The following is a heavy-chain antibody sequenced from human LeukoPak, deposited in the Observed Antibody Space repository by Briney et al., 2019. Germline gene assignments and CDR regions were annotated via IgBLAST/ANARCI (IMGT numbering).Heavy chain of an antibody. Sequence: PGASVKVSCKTSGYTFTGYYIHWVRQAPGQGLEWMGWISAYNGNTNYAQKLQGRVTMTTDTSTSTAYMELRSLRSDDTAVYYCARGIDILTGNSWFDPWGQGTLVTVSS. D-gene: IGHD3-9*01. J-gene: IGHJ5*02. V-gene: IGHV1-18*04. CDR3: ARGIDILTGNSWFDP. CDR2: ISAYNGNT. CDR1: GYTFTGYY.